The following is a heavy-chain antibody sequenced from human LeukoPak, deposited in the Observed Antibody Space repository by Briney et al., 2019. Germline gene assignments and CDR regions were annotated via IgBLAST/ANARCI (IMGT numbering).Heavy chain of an antibody. CDR2: ISHSGST. D-gene: IGHD1-1*01. Sequence: PSETLSLTCAVYGGSFSGYYWSWIRQPPGRGLEWIGEISHSGSTNYNPSLKGRVTISVDTSKNQFSLKVRSMTAADTAVYYCARSERGWSFDLWGRGTLVTVSS. J-gene: IGHJ2*01. CDR3: ARSERGWSFDL. V-gene: IGHV4-34*01. CDR1: GGSFSGYY.